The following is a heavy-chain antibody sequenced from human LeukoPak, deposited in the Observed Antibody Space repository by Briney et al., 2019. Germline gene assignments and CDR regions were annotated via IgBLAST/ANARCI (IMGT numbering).Heavy chain of an antibody. V-gene: IGHV4-59*08. J-gene: IGHJ4*02. CDR2: ILYSGST. CDR3: ARRVGIAGMFDY. CDR1: GGSISSYY. Sequence: TSETLSLTCTVSGGSISSYYWGWIRQPPGKGLEWIGYILYSGSTYYNPSLKSRVTISVDTSKNQFSLKFSSVTAADTAVYYCARRVGIAGMFDYWGQGTLVTVSS. D-gene: IGHD6-13*01.